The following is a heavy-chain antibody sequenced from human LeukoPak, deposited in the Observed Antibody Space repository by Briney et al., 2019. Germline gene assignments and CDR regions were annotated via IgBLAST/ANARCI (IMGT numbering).Heavy chain of an antibody. J-gene: IGHJ3*02. CDR3: ARLMVPPSNAFDI. D-gene: IGHD2-8*01. CDR2: IYPGDSDT. V-gene: IGHV5-51*01. CDR1: RYSFTSYW. Sequence: GESLKISCKGSRYSFTSYWIGWVRQMPGKGLEWMGIIYPGDSDTRYSPSFQGQVTISADKSVSTAYLQWSSLKASDTAMYYCARLMVPPSNAFDIWGQGTMVTVSS.